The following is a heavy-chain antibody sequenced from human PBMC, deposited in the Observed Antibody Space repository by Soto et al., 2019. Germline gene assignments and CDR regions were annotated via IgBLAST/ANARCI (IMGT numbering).Heavy chain of an antibody. J-gene: IGHJ4*02. CDR3: ARRSSGRLTTAWAPLDW. CDR1: GFTFTTYW. V-gene: IGHV3-7*03. Sequence: GESLKISCAASGFTFTTYWMTLVRQAPGKGLEWVANIKQDGSEKFYVGSVRGRFTISRDNAKNSMYLQMNSLRAADTDVYYCARRSSGRLTTAWAPLDWWGQGTLVTVSS. D-gene: IGHD2-15*01. CDR2: IKQDGSEK.